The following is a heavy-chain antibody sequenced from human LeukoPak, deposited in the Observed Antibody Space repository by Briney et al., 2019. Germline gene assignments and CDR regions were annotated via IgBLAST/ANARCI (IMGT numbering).Heavy chain of an antibody. CDR1: GYTFTSYG. D-gene: IGHD3-10*01. Sequence: GASVKVSCKASGYTFTSYGISWVRQAPGQGLEWMGWISAYNGNTNYAQKLQGRVTMTTDTSTSTAYMELRSLRSDDTAVYYCARDRPDYYGSGSYYRYWGQGTLVTVSS. V-gene: IGHV1-18*01. CDR2: ISAYNGNT. J-gene: IGHJ4*02. CDR3: ARDRPDYYGSGSYYRY.